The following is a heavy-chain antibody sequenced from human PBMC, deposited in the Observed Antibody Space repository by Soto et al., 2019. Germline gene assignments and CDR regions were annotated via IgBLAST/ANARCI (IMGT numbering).Heavy chain of an antibody. CDR3: AVSVFDY. CDR1: GYTFTSYY. J-gene: IGHJ4*02. Sequence: QVLLVQSGAEVKKPGASVKISCKASGYTFTSYYVHWVRQAPGHGLEWMGIINPTDGDISYTQKFQGRVTISMDTSTTTVYMELTSLRYEDTAVYYCAVSVFDYWGQGTLVTVSS. CDR2: INPTDGDI. V-gene: IGHV1-46*01.